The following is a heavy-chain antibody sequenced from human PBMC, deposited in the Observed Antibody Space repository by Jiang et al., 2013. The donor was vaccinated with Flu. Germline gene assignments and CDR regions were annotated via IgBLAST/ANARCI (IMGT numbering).Heavy chain of an antibody. CDR1: GDSISSYY. CDR3: ARTYDSLDY. J-gene: IGHJ4*01. Sequence: GSGLVKPSETLSLTCSVSGDSISSYYWSWIRQPPGKGLEWIGYIYYSGRSSYNPSSRVESPCQWTRPRTVLPETDLCDRCDTAVYYCARTYDSLDY. CDR2: IYYSGRS. D-gene: IGHD3-3*01. V-gene: IGHV4-59*01.